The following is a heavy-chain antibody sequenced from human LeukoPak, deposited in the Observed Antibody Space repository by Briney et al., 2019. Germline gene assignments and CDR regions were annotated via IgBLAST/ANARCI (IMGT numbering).Heavy chain of an antibody. CDR3: ARRVIESAVNSERNWFDR. D-gene: IGHD6-25*01. CDR2: IHYTGRT. CDR1: GASISSYF. Sequence: SEPLSLPCTASGASISSYFWSWIRQPPGKGLEWIGSIHYTGRTNYNPSLKRRVTISVTTTTNQFSLKLSSVTAADTAVYYCARRVIESAVNSERNWFDRWGEGTLVTVSS. V-gene: IGHV4-59*08. J-gene: IGHJ5*02.